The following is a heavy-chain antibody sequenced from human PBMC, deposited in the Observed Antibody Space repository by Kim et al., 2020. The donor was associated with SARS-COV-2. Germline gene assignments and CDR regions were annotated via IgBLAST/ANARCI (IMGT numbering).Heavy chain of an antibody. V-gene: IGHV3-64D*09. D-gene: IGHD3-22*01. CDR1: GFTFSSYA. CDR2: ISSNRGST. Sequence: GGSLRLSCSASGFTFSSYAMHWVRQAPGKGLEYVSSISSNRGSTYYADSVKGRFTISRDNAKNTLYLQMSSLRAEDTAVYYCVKSRSYYYDSSGYSALLSSFDYWGHGTLVTVSS. J-gene: IGHJ4*01. CDR3: VKSRSYYYDSSGYSALLSSFDY.